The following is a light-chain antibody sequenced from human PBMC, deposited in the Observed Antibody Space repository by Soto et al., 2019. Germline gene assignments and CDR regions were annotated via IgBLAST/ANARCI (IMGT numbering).Light chain of an antibody. CDR2: GAS. CDR3: QQYYSTPQT. J-gene: IGKJ1*01. Sequence: EIVFTQSPGTLSLSPGERATLSCRASQSVSSTYLAWYQQKPGQAPRLLIYGASSRATGIPDRFSGGGSGTDFTLTISSLQAEDVAVYYCQQYYSTPQTFGQGTKVDIK. CDR1: QSVSSTY. V-gene: IGKV3-20*01.